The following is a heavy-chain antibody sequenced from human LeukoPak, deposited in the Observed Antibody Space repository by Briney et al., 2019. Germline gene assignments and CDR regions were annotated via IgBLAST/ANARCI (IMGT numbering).Heavy chain of an antibody. J-gene: IGHJ5*02. CDR2: INHSGST. V-gene: IGHV4-34*01. CDR1: GGSFSGYY. D-gene: IGHD3-10*01. CDR3: ARGGHTRYYGSGSYYSPNNWFDP. Sequence: PSETLSLTCAVYGGSFSGYYWSWIRQPPGKGLEWIGEINHSGSTNYNPSLKSRVTISVDTSKNQFSLKLSSVTAADTAVYYCARGGHTRYYGSGSYYSPNNWFDPWGQGTLVTVSS.